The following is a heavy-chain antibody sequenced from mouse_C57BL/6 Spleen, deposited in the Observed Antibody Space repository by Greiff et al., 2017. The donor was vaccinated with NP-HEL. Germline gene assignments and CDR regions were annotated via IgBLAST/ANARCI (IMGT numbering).Heavy chain of an antibody. CDR2: IYPGSGST. CDR3: AREGDYDRGYGMDY. J-gene: IGHJ4*01. CDR1: GYTFTSYW. V-gene: IGHV1-55*01. Sequence: QVQLQQPGAELVKPGASVKMSCKASGYTFTSYWITWVKQRPGQGLEWIGDIYPGSGSTNYNEKFKSKATLTVDTSSSTAYMQLSSLTSEDSAVYYCAREGDYDRGYGMDYWGQGTSVTVSS. D-gene: IGHD2-4*01.